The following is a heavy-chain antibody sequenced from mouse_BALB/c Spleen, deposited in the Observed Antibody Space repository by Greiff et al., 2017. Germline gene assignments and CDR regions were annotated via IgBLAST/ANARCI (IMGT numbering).Heavy chain of an antibody. CDR1: GYTFTDYN. Sequence: DVQLQESGPELVKPGASVKISCKASGYTFTDYNMHWVKQSHGKSLEWIGYIYPYNGGTGYNQKFKSKATLTVDNSSSTAYMELRSLTSEDSAVYYCAREGHYGNGPFAYWGQGTLVTVSA. V-gene: IGHV1S29*02. CDR2: IYPYNGGT. CDR3: AREGHYGNGPFAY. D-gene: IGHD2-1*01. J-gene: IGHJ3*01.